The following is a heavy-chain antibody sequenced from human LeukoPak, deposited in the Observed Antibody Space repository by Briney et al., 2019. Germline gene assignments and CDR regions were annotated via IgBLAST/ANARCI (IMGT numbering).Heavy chain of an antibody. V-gene: IGHV4-59*08. D-gene: IGHD3-16*02. CDR1: GGSISNYY. J-gene: IGHJ3*02. CDR3: ARGEMITFGGVIVISTFDI. CDR2: IYYSGTS. Sequence: PSETLSLTCTVSGGSISNYYWSWIRQTPEKGLEWIGYIYYSGTSNYNPSLKSRVTISVDTSKNQFSLKLSSVTAADTAVYYCARGEMITFGGVIVISTFDIWGQGTMVTVS.